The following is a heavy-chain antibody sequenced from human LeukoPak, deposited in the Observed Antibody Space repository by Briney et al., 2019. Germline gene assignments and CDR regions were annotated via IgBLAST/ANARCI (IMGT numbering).Heavy chain of an antibody. CDR3: ARLKGLWFGESPPLFDP. Sequence: GESLKISCKGSGYTFISYWIGWVRHMPGKGLEWMGIIYPGDSDTRYSPSFQGQVTISADKSISTAYLQWSSLKASDTAMYYCARLKGLWFGESPPLFDPWGQGTLVTVSS. V-gene: IGHV5-51*01. CDR2: IYPGDSDT. J-gene: IGHJ5*02. D-gene: IGHD3-10*01. CDR1: GYTFISYW.